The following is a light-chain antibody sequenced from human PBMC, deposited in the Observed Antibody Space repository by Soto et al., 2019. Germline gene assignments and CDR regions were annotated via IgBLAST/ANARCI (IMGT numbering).Light chain of an antibody. Sequence: ELVLTQSPATLSLSPGERATLSCSASQSISSSLAWYQQKPGQAPSLLIYDASSRATGFPARFSGSGSGTDFTLTIGSLEPADFAVYYCQQRSEWPRTFGQGTKVEIK. J-gene: IGKJ1*01. CDR2: DAS. CDR3: QQRSEWPRT. CDR1: QSISSS. V-gene: IGKV3-11*01.